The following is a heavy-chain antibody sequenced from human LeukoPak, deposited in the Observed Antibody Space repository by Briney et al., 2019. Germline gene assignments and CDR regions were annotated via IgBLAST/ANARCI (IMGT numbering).Heavy chain of an antibody. CDR2: IIPIFGTA. Sequence: SVKVSCKASGGTFSSYANSWVRQAPGQGLEWMGGIIPIFGTANYAQKFQGRVTITADESTSTAYMELSSLRSEDTAVYYCARDFRYYGSGSYFDYWGQGTLVTVSS. D-gene: IGHD3-10*01. V-gene: IGHV1-69*13. J-gene: IGHJ4*02. CDR3: ARDFRYYGSGSYFDY. CDR1: GGTFSSYA.